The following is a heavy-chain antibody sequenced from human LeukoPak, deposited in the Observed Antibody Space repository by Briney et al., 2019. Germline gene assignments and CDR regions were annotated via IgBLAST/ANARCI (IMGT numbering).Heavy chain of an antibody. CDR3: ARDLRRLGELFP. Sequence: SETLSLTCTVSGGSISSYYWRWIRQPPGKGLEWIGYIYYSGSTNYNPSLKSRVTISVDTSKTQFSLKLSSVTAADTAVYYCARDLRRLGELFPWGQGTLVTVSS. D-gene: IGHD3-16*01. CDR2: IYYSGST. CDR1: GGSISSYY. J-gene: IGHJ5*02. V-gene: IGHV4-59*01.